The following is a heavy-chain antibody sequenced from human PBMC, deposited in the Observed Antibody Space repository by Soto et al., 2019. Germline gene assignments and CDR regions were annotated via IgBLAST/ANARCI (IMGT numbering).Heavy chain of an antibody. V-gene: IGHV3-33*03. J-gene: IGHJ3*01. Sequence: VQLVESGGGVVQPGKSLRLSCAASGFSFSGYGMHWVRQVPGKGLEWVAVLWYDGRNKYYGDSVEGRFTISRDKSNNTLYLQMENLRPEDTAVYHCAKEVARRPPGRVRGYDALESWGQGTMVTVSS. CDR3: AKEVARRPPGRVRGYDALES. CDR2: LWYDGRNK. CDR1: GFSFSGYG. D-gene: IGHD3-10*01.